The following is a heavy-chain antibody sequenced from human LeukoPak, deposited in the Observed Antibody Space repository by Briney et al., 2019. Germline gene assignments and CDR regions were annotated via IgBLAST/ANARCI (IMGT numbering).Heavy chain of an antibody. J-gene: IGHJ4*02. D-gene: IGHD4-23*01. CDR3: AKHGRFTGGNSEIDY. Sequence: RPGGSLRLSCAASGFTFDDYGMSWVRQAPGKGLEWVSGINWSGGSTGYADSVKGRFTISRDNSKNTLYLQVDSLRAEDTALYYCAKHGRFTGGNSEIDYWGRGILVTVS. CDR1: GFTFDDYG. CDR2: INWSGGST. V-gene: IGHV3-20*04.